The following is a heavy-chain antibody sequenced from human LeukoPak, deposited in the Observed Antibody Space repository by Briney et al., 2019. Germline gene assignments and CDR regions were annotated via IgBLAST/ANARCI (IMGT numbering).Heavy chain of an antibody. V-gene: IGHV4-34*01. J-gene: IGHJ5*02. Sequence: SETLSLTCAVYGGSFSGHYWSWIRQPPGKGLEWIGEINHSGSTNYNPSLKSRVTISVDTSKNQFSLKLSSVTAADTAVYYCARAHRYCSGGSCPPYNWFDPWGQGTLVTVSS. CDR1: GGSFSGHY. CDR2: INHSGST. CDR3: ARAHRYCSGGSCPPYNWFDP. D-gene: IGHD2-15*01.